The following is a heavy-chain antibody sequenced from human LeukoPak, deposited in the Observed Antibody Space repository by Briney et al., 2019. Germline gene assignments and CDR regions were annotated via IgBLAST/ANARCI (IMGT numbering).Heavy chain of an antibody. CDR3: ARDDCGDTCYPGGY. J-gene: IGHJ4*02. Sequence: ASVKVSCKASGYIFTRYFVLWVGRPPGQSPEWLGWIKAGNGDTKYSQNFQDRLTITRDTSASTVYMELSSLTPEDTALYYCARDDCGDTCYPGGYWGQGSLVTVSS. CDR1: GYIFTRYF. D-gene: IGHD2-21*01. CDR2: IKAGNGDT. V-gene: IGHV1-3*01.